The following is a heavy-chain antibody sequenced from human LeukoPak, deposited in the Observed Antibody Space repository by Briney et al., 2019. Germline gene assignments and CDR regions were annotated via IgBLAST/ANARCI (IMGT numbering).Heavy chain of an antibody. Sequence: EGSLRLSCAASGFSFSDYYMTWIRQTPGKGLEWVSYISSRSGHTHYADSVKGRFTISRDNAKNSLYLQMNSLRAEDTAMYYCVRDSWASAGLLDYWGQGTLVTVSS. CDR1: GFSFSDYY. CDR3: VRDSWASAGLLDY. J-gene: IGHJ4*02. V-gene: IGHV3-11*05. D-gene: IGHD6-13*01. CDR2: ISSRSGHT.